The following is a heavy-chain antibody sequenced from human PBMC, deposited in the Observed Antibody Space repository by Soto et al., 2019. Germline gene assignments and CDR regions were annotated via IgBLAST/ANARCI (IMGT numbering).Heavy chain of an antibody. D-gene: IGHD3-16*02. CDR3: ARDRGDYDYVWGSYRSPGYYYYYGMDV. Sequence: GGSLRLSCAASGFTFSRYWMSWVRQAPGKGLEWVANIKGDGSEKYYVDSVKGRFTISRDNAKNSLYLQMNSLRAEDTAVYYCARDRGDYDYVWGSYRSPGYYYYYGMDVWGQGTTVTVSS. CDR2: IKGDGSEK. CDR1: GFTFSRYW. J-gene: IGHJ6*02. V-gene: IGHV3-7*01.